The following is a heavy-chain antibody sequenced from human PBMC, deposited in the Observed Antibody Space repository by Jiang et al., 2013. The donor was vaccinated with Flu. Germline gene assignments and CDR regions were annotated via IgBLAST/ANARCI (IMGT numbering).Heavy chain of an antibody. CDR3: AKPPVDDYVWGSTIPYYFDY. Sequence: SGSGGSTYYADSVKGRFTISRDNSKNTLYLQMNSLRAEDTAVYYCAKPPVDDYVWGSTIPYYFDYWGQGTLVTVSS. J-gene: IGHJ4*02. V-gene: IGHV3-23*01. CDR2: SGSGGST. D-gene: IGHD3-16*01.